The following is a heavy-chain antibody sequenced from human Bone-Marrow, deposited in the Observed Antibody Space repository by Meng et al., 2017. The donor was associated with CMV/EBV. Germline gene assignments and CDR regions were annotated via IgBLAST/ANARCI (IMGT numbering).Heavy chain of an antibody. CDR2: VYYSGSV. D-gene: IGHD3-22*01. CDR1: ITSTGYY. J-gene: IGHJ4*02. Sequence: ITSTGYYWAWIRQPPGKDLDWIGSVYYSGSVYYNPSLQSRVAMSVDTSKNQFSLKLTSVTAADTAVYYCATQPTYFYHTAGYYLESWGQGILVTVSS. V-gene: IGHV4-39*01. CDR3: ATQPTYFYHTAGYYLES.